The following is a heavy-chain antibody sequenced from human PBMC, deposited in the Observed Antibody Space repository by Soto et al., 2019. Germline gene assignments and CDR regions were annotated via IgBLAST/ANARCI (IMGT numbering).Heavy chain of an antibody. CDR3: TTALVVVPDDFDY. CDR2: IKSKTDGGTT. V-gene: IGHV3-15*01. D-gene: IGHD2-2*01. Sequence: GGSLRLSCAASGFTFSNAWMSWVRQAPGKGLEWVGRIKSKTDGGTTDYAAPVKGRFTISRDDSKNTLYLQMNSLKTEDTAVYYCTTALVVVPDDFDYWGQGTLVTVSS. J-gene: IGHJ4*02. CDR1: GFTFSNAW.